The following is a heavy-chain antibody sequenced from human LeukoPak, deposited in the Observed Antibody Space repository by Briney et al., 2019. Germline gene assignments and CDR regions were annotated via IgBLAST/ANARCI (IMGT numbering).Heavy chain of an antibody. D-gene: IGHD6-19*01. J-gene: IGHJ6*03. CDR2: IYTSGST. Sequence: SETLSLTCTVSGGSISSYYWSWIRQPAGKGLEWIGRIYTSGSTNYNPSLKSRVTMSVDTSKNQFSLKLSSVTAADTAVYYCARAPRGYSSGWTKQQPYYYYYYMDVWGKGTTVTISS. V-gene: IGHV4-4*07. CDR3: ARAPRGYSSGWTKQQPYYYYYYMDV. CDR1: GGSISSYY.